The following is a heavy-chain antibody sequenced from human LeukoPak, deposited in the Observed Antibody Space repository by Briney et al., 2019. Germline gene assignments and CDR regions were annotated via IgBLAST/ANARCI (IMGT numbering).Heavy chain of an antibody. CDR1: GGSFSDYY. J-gene: IGHJ3*02. D-gene: IGHD3-3*01. CDR2: IYPSGST. CDR3: ARQATLLAGRLEAGGFEI. Sequence: SETLSLTCSVSGGSFSDYYWNWIRQSPGKGLEWIGYIYPSGSTDYNPSLKSRVTMSTDTSKNQISLKLTSVTAADTAVYFCARQATLLAGRLEAGGFEIWGRGTMVTVSS. V-gene: IGHV4-59*08.